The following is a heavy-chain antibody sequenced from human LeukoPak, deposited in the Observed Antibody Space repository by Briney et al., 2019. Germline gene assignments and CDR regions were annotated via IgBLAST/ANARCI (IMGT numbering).Heavy chain of an antibody. D-gene: IGHD3-9*01. CDR2: IWYDGSNK. V-gene: IGHV3-33*01. J-gene: IGHJ3*02. Sequence: RGSQRLSCAASGFTFSDYGMHWVRQAPGKGLEWVAVIWYDGSNKYYADSVKGRFTISRDNSKNTLYLQMNSLRAEDTAVYYCARAGRYDILTGPSNIWGQGTMVTVSS. CDR3: ARAGRYDILTGPSNI. CDR1: GFTFSDYG.